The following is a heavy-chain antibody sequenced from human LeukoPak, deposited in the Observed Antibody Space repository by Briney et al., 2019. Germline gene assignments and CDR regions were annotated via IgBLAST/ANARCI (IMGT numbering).Heavy chain of an antibody. V-gene: IGHV4-34*01. D-gene: IGHD2-15*01. Sequence: SETLSLTCAVYGGSFSGYYWSWIRQPPGKGLEWIGEINHSGSTNYNPSLKSRVTISVDTSKNQFSLKLSSVTAADTAVYYCARGGYCSGGSCYVTYYFDYWGQGTLVTVSS. J-gene: IGHJ4*02. CDR3: ARGGYCSGGSCYVTYYFDY. CDR2: INHSGST. CDR1: GGSFSGYY.